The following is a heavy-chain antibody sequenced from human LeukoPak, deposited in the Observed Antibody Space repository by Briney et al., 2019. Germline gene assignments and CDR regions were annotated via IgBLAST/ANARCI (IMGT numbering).Heavy chain of an antibody. CDR2: MNPNSGNT. CDR3: ARYYYYDSSGYYQSYTDY. V-gene: IGHV1-8*01. J-gene: IGHJ4*02. Sequence: ASVKVSCKASGYTFTSYDINWVRQATGQGLEWMGWMNPNSGNTGYAQKFQGRVTMTRNTSISTAYMELSSLRSEDTAVYYCARYYYYDSSGYYQSYTDYWGREPWSPSPQ. D-gene: IGHD3-22*01. CDR1: GYTFTSYD.